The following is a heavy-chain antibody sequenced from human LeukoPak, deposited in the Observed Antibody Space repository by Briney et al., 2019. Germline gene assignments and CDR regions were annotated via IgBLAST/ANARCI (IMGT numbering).Heavy chain of an antibody. J-gene: IGHJ4*02. CDR2: IYSGGST. V-gene: IGHV3-53*01. D-gene: IGHD1-1*01. Sequence: SGGSLRLSCAASGFTVSSNHMSWVRQAPGKGLEWVSVIYSGGSTDYADSVKGRFTISRDNLKNTLYLQMNSLRAEDTAVYYCARGPAGYNWGQGTLVTFSP. CDR3: ARGPAGYN. CDR1: GFTVSSNH.